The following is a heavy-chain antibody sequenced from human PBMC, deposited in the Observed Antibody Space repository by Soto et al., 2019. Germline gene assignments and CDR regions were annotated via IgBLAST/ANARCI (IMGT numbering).Heavy chain of an antibody. J-gene: IGHJ5*02. V-gene: IGHV4-4*07. CDR2: IYTSGST. Sequence: PSETLSLTCTVSGGSISSYYWSWVRQPAGKGLEWIGRIYTSGSTNYNPSLKNRVTMSVDTSKNQLSLKLSSVTAADTAVYYCARDSDTFFDSGWFDPWGQGTLVTVSS. CDR1: GGSISSYY. CDR3: ARDSDTFFDSGWFDP. D-gene: IGHD3-3*02.